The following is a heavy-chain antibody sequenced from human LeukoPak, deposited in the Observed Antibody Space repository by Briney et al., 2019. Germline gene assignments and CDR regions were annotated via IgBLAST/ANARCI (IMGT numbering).Heavy chain of an antibody. V-gene: IGHV4-59*01. CDR2: IYYSGST. D-gene: IGHD5-18*01. Sequence: PSETLCLACTVSGVSISSYYWSWIRQPPGKGLEWIGYIYYSGSTNYNPSLKSRVTISVDTSKNQFSLKLSSVTAADTAVYYCARAGYSYGALDYWGQGTLVTVSS. J-gene: IGHJ4*02. CDR3: ARAGYSYGALDY. CDR1: GVSISSYY.